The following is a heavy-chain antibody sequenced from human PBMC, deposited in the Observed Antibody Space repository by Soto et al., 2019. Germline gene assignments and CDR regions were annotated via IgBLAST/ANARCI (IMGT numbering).Heavy chain of an antibody. CDR3: ARQYCSGGSCYFFAFDI. J-gene: IGHJ3*02. D-gene: IGHD2-15*01. CDR2: IYYSGST. Sequence: SETLSLTCTVSGGSISSSSYYWGWIRQPPGKGLEWIGSIYYSGSTYYNPSLKSRVTISVDTSKNQFSLKLSSVTAADTAVYYCARQYCSGGSCYFFAFDIWGQGTMVTVSS. CDR1: GGSISSSSYY. V-gene: IGHV4-39*01.